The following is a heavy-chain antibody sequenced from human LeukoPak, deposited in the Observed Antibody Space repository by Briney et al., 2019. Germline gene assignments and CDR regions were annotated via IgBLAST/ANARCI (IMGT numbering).Heavy chain of an antibody. D-gene: IGHD6-13*01. Sequence: GGSLRLSCTASGFSLRDHAMSWFRQAPGKGPEWVGFIRSKAHGGTTEKAASLEGRFTISRDDSRNIVYLQMNSLKIEDTAIYYCTRDKGYSWFAEWFDSWGQGTLVTVSS. V-gene: IGHV3-49*03. J-gene: IGHJ5*01. CDR2: IRSKAHGGTT. CDR3: TRDKGYSWFAEWFDS. CDR1: GFSLRDHA.